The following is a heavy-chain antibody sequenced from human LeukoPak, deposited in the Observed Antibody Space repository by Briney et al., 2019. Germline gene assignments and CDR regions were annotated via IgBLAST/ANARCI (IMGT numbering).Heavy chain of an antibody. CDR2: ISNDGSNK. V-gene: IGHV3-30*04. CDR1: GFTFSTYP. Sequence: GGSLRLSCAASGFTFSTYPMHWVRQAPGKGLEWVAVISNDGSNKYYADSVKGRFTLSRDNAKNSLYLQMNNLRAEDTAVYYCARVIAFRGYMDVWGKGTTVTVSS. J-gene: IGHJ6*03. D-gene: IGHD3-16*02. CDR3: ARVIAFRGYMDV.